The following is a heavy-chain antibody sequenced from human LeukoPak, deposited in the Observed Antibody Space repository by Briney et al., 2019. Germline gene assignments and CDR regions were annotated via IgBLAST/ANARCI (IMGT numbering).Heavy chain of an antibody. CDR3: ARGRSDYYLDS. Sequence: ASVKVSCEASGYTFTDYYMHWVRQAPGHGLEWMGWIYPDSGGTNYAQKFQGRVTMTRDTSISTAYMGLSRLTSDDTAVYYCARGRSDYYLDSWGQGTLVTVSS. J-gene: IGHJ4*02. V-gene: IGHV1-2*02. CDR1: GYTFTDYY. D-gene: IGHD3-10*01. CDR2: IYPDSGGT.